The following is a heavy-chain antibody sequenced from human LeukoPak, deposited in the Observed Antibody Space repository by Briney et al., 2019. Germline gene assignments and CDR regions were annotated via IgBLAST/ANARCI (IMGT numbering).Heavy chain of an antibody. J-gene: IGHJ1*01. Sequence: GGSLRLACAAPGFTFSSYAMSWVRQAPGKGLEWVSAISGSGGSTYYADSVKGRFTISRDNSKNTLYLQMNSPRAEDTAVYYCAKAVGQQLVRGYFQHWGQGTLVTVSS. CDR2: ISGSGGST. D-gene: IGHD6-13*01. CDR1: GFTFSSYA. CDR3: AKAVGQQLVRGYFQH. V-gene: IGHV3-23*01.